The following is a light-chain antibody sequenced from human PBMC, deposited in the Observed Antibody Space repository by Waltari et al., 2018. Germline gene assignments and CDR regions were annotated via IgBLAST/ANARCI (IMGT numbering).Light chain of an antibody. CDR1: QSLLHSNGHNY. V-gene: IGKV2-28*01. J-gene: IGKJ1*01. Sequence: IMMTQSPLFLRVTPGEPASISCRSKQSLLHSNGHNYLDWYLQQPGQSPQLLIFLGSNRAYGVPDRFRGSGSGTDFILEITRVEAEDVGIYYCMQALQTPQRTFGQGTKVEIK. CDR3: MQALQTPQRT. CDR2: LGS.